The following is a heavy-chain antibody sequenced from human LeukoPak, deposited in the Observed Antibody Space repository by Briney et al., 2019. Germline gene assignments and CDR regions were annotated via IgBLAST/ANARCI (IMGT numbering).Heavy chain of an antibody. CDR2: IKQDGSEK. D-gene: IGHD2-8*01. V-gene: IGHV3-7*01. J-gene: IGHJ6*03. CDR3: AIVDCTNGVCYSRYYYMDV. Sequence: GGSLRLSCAASGFTFSSYWMSWVRQAPGKGLEWVANIKQDGSEKYYVDSVKGRFTISRDNAKNSLYLQMNSLRAEDTAVYYCAIVDCTNGVCYSRYYYMDVWGKGTTVTVSS. CDR1: GFTFSSYW.